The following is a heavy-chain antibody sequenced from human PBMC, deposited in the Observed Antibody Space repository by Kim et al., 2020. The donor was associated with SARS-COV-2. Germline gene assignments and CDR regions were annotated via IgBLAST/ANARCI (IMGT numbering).Heavy chain of an antibody. CDR1: GFTFSDYY. CDR3: ARVLTGTLYGDAFDI. CDR2: ISSSSSYT. V-gene: IGHV3-11*05. Sequence: GGSLRLSCAASGFTFSDYYMSWIRQAPGKGLEWVSYISSSSSYTNYADSVKGRFTISRDNAKNSLYLQMNSLRAEDTAVYYCARVLTGTLYGDAFDIWGQGTMVTVSS. J-gene: IGHJ3*02. D-gene: IGHD1-20*01.